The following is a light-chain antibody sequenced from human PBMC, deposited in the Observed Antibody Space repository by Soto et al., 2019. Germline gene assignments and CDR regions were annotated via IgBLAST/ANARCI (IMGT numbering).Light chain of an antibody. CDR2: AAS. CDR1: QSISSY. CDR3: QQSSSTPLT. Sequence: EIQMTQSPSSLSASLGDRATITCRASQSISSYLNWYQQKPGKAPKLLIYAASSLHSGIPSRFSGSGSGTDFTLTISSLQPEDFATFYCQQSSSTPLTFGQGTRLEIK. V-gene: IGKV1-39*01. J-gene: IGKJ5*01.